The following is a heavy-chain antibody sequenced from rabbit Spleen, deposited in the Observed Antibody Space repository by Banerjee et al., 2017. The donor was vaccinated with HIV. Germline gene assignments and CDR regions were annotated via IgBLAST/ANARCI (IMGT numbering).Heavy chain of an antibody. CDR3: ARDLVAVIGWNFSL. J-gene: IGHJ4*01. D-gene: IGHD1-1*01. CDR1: GFSFSRSYW. Sequence: EESGGDLVKPEGSLTLTCTASGFSFSRSYWICWVRQAPGKGLEWIGCIGTTTTWYATWAKGRFTISKTSSTTVTLRMTSLTAADTATYFCARDLVAVIGWNFSLWGPGTLVTVS. CDR2: IGTTTT. V-gene: IGHV1S45*01.